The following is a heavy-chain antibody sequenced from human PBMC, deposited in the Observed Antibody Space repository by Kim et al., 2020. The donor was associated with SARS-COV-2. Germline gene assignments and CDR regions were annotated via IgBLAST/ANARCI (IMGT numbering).Heavy chain of an antibody. CDR1: GYTFTNYY. CDR2: INLSGGST. J-gene: IGHJ4*02. V-gene: IGHV1-46*01. Sequence: ASVKVACKSSGYTFTNYYMHWVRQAPGQGPEWMGVINLSGGSTSYAQRFPGRVTVTRDTSTSTVYMELRSLTPEDTAAYYCARDRVMAAPFLVHWGQGTL. D-gene: IGHD6-25*01. CDR3: ARDRVMAAPFLVH.